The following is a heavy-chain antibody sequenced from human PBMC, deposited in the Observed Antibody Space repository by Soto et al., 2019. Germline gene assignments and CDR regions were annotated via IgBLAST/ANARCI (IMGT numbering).Heavy chain of an antibody. V-gene: IGHV1-58*01. J-gene: IGHJ2*01. Sequence: QMQLVQSGPEVRKPGTSVKVSCKASGFTFASSAVQWVRQARGQRLEWIGWIVVGSGNTDYAQKFQERVSITRVMSTSTAFMELSSLRSDDTAVYYCAADERSSSSRTTYWYFDLWGRGTLVTVSS. CDR3: AADERSSSSRTTYWYFDL. CDR1: GFTFASSA. CDR2: IVVGSGNT. D-gene: IGHD2-2*01.